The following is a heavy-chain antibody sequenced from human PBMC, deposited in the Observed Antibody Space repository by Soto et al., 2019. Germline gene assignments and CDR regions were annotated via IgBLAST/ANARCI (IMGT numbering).Heavy chain of an antibody. Sequence: ASVKVSCKASGGTFSSYAMHWARQAPGQRLEWMGWINAGNGNTKYSQKFQGRVTITRDTSASTAYMELSSLRSEDTAVYYCARGKITIFGVVTNWFDPWGQGTLVTVS. J-gene: IGHJ5*02. CDR2: INAGNGNT. CDR1: GGTFSSYA. CDR3: ARGKITIFGVVTNWFDP. D-gene: IGHD3-3*01. V-gene: IGHV1-3*01.